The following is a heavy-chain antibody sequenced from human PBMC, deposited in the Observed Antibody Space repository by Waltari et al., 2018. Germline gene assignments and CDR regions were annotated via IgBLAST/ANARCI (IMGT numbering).Heavy chain of an antibody. J-gene: IGHJ1*01. Sequence: QVQLVQSGAEVKKPGASVKVSCKASGYTFTGYYMHWVRQAPGQGLEWMGLINPNSGGTNYAQKFQGRVTMTRDTSISTAYMELSRLRSDDTAVYYCARILSGWYEREYFQHWGQGTLVTVSS. CDR2: INPNSGGT. CDR1: GYTFTGYY. CDR3: ARILSGWYEREYFQH. V-gene: IGHV1-2*06. D-gene: IGHD6-19*01.